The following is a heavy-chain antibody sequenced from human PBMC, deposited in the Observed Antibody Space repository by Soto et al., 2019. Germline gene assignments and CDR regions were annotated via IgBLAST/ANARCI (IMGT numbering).Heavy chain of an antibody. CDR2: ISYDGSNK. D-gene: IGHD5-12*01. Sequence: GGSLRLSCAASGFTFNIYPMKWVRQAPGKGLEWVALISYDGSNKNHADSVKGRFTISRDNSKNTLYLQMNSLRGEDTAVYYCATTLANTDSDYWGQGTLVTVSS. J-gene: IGHJ4*02. V-gene: IGHV3-30-3*01. CDR3: ATTLANTDSDY. CDR1: GFTFNIYP.